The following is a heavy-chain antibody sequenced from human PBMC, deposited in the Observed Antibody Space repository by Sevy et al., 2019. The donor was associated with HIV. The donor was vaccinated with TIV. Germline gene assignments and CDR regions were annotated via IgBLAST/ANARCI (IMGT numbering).Heavy chain of an antibody. J-gene: IGHJ4*02. Sequence: GESLKISCAASGFTFSNYAMSWVRQAPGKGLEWVSTFSFGCGKINYVDSVKGRFTISRDNSKNTLYLQMNSLRAEDTALYYCAREGCSKPHDYWGQGALVTVSS. D-gene: IGHD2-2*01. CDR3: AREGCSKPHDY. CDR2: FSFGCGKI. CDR1: GFTFSNYA. V-gene: IGHV3-23*01.